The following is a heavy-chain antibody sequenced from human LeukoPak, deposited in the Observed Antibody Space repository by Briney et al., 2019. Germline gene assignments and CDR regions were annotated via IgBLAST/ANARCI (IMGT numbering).Heavy chain of an antibody. D-gene: IGHD3-16*01. Sequence: GGSLRLSCAASGFTFSSYWMSWVRQAPGKGLEWVGRIKSQTDDGTTDYAAPVKGRFTISRDDSKNTLYLQMNSLKTEDTAVYYCTAVIRTYTLDYWGQGTLVTVSS. CDR1: GFTFSSYW. CDR3: TAVIRTYTLDY. V-gene: IGHV3-15*01. J-gene: IGHJ4*02. CDR2: IKSQTDDGTT.